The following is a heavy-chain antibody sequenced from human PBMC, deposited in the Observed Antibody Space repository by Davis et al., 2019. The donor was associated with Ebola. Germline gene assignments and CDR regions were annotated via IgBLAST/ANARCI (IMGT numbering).Heavy chain of an antibody. J-gene: IGHJ6*02. D-gene: IGHD6-13*01. V-gene: IGHV3-48*03. CDR1: GFTFSSYE. CDR2: ISSSGSTI. CDR3: ASTGYSSSWLYYYYGMDV. Sequence: GESLKISCAASGFTFSSYEMNWVRQAPGKGLEWVSYISSSGSTIYYADSVKGRFTISRDNAKNSLYLQMNSLRAEETAVYYCASTGYSSSWLYYYYGMDVWGQGTTVTVSS.